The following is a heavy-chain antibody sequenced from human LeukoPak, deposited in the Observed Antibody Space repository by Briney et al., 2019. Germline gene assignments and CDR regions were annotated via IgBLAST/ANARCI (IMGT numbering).Heavy chain of an antibody. CDR3: ARYIWGSYPTFEDY. J-gene: IGHJ4*02. D-gene: IGHD3-16*02. CDR2: ISYSGST. Sequence: SETLSLTCTVSGGSISSYYWSWIRQPPGKGLEWIGYISYSGSTNYSPSLKSRVSVDTSKNQFSLKLSSVTAADTAVYYCARYIWGSYPTFEDYWSQGTLVTVSS. V-gene: IGHV4-59*01. CDR1: GGSISSYY.